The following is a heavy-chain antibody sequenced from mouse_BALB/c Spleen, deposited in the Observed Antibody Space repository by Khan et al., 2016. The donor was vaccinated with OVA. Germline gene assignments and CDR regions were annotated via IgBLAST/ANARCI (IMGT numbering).Heavy chain of an antibody. Sequence: QVQLKQSGPGLVAPSQSLSITCTVSAFSLTDYAVSWIRQPPGKGLEWLGVIWGGGSNYYNSALKSRLSITKDTSKSQVFVKMNSLQTYDTAMYYCGKDPPYEAMDYWGQGTSVTVSA. J-gene: IGHJ4*01. CDR1: AFSLTDYA. CDR2: IWGGGSN. V-gene: IGHV2-6-5*01. CDR3: GKDPPYEAMDY.